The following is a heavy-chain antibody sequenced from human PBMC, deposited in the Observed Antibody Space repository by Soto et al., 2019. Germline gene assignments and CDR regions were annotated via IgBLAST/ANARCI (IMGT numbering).Heavy chain of an antibody. J-gene: IGHJ3*02. CDR2: ISYDGSNK. CDR1: GFTFSSYG. CDR3: AKLVVVAGGI. Sequence: QVQLVESGGGVVQPGRSLRLSCAASGFTFSSYGMHWVRQAPVKGLEWVAVISYDGSNKYYADSVKGRFTISRDNSKNTLYLQMNSLRAEDTAVYYCAKLVVVAGGIWGQGTMVTVSS. V-gene: IGHV3-30*18. D-gene: IGHD2-15*01.